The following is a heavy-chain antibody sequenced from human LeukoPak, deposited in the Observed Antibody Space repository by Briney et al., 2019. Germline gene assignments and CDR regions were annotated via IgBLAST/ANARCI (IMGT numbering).Heavy chain of an antibody. J-gene: IGHJ4*02. CDR1: GFTFSSYV. CDR3: ARDHSSGWYSDYFDY. V-gene: IGHV3-33*01. D-gene: IGHD6-19*01. CDR2: IWYDGSNK. Sequence: GGSLRLSCAASGFTFSSYVMHWVRQAPGKGLEWVAAIWYDGSNKYYADSVKGRFTISRDNSKNTPYLQMNSLRAEDTAVYYSARDHSSGWYSDYFDYWGQGTLVTVSS.